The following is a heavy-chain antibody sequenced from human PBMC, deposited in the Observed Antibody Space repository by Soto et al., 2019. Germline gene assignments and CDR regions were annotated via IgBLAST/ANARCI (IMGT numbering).Heavy chain of an antibody. Sequence: QVQLVQSGAEVKKPGASVKVSCKASGYTFTSYNMHWVRQAPGQGLEWVGMINPLGFSTTYAQKFRCRGTMNRDASTSTVYMEMTILRSDDTAVDYCARAAERVGELYRFDPWGQGTLVTVSP. CDR2: INPLGFST. CDR3: ARAAERVGELYRFDP. V-gene: IGHV1-46*01. J-gene: IGHJ5*02. CDR1: GYTFTSYN. D-gene: IGHD1-7*01.